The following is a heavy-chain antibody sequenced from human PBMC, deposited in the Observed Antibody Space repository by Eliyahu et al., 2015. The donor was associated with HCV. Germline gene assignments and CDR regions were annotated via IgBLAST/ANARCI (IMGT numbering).Heavy chain of an antibody. CDR1: GFTFSXHY. CDR2: ISSSGSTI. J-gene: IGHJ6*04. D-gene: IGHD3-3*01. V-gene: IGHV3-11*01. Sequence: QVQLVESGGGLVKPGGSLRLSCAASGFTFSXHYLAWIRQAPGKGLEWVSFISSSGSTIYYADSVKGRFTISRDNAKTSFYLQMESLRAEDTAMYYCARAIGHDSHYYGLDVWGKGTTVTVSS. CDR3: ARAIGHDSHYYGLDV.